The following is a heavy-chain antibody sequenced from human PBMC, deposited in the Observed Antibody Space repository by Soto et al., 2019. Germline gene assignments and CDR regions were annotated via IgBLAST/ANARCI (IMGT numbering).Heavy chain of an antibody. V-gene: IGHV3-23*01. CDR1: GFTFNDYA. CDR3: AKDGARLQLYWYDS. Sequence: EVQLLESGGGLVQPGGSLRLSCAASGFTFNDYAMIWVRQAPGKGLEWVSAISGSDRSTYYADSVKGLFTISRDSSKNTLYLQMNSLRAEDTAVYYCAKDGARLQLYWYDSWGQGTLVTVSS. CDR2: ISGSDRST. D-gene: IGHD6-25*01. J-gene: IGHJ5*01.